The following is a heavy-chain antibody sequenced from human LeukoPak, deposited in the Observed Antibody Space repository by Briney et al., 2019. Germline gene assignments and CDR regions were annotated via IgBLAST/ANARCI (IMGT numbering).Heavy chain of an antibody. D-gene: IGHD7-27*01. CDR2: LYYTVNT. CDR3: ARHVGTRRHLDC. CDR1: VGSISTAHYY. V-gene: IGHV4-39*01. Sequence: SETVSLTCSLSVGSISTAHYYGAWIRKPPGKGWDCVGWLYYTVNTYYNPSLNRRITMFEDTSRNQLSRKLNSSSAANTDLYSCARHVGTRRHLDCWRQGTLV. J-gene: IGHJ4*01.